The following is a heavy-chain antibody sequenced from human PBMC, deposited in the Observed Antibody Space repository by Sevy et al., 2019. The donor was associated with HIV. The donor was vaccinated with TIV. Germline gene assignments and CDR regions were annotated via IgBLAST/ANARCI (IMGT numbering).Heavy chain of an antibody. J-gene: IGHJ4*02. Sequence: ASVKVSCKVSGYTLTELSMHWVRQAPGKGLEWIGTFDPEDGETIYAQKFQGRVTMTEDTSTDTAYMELSSLRSEDTAVYYCATTKDYYENSGDPFDYWGQGTLVTVSS. D-gene: IGHD3-22*01. V-gene: IGHV1-24*01. CDR2: FDPEDGET. CDR1: GYTLTELS. CDR3: ATTKDYYENSGDPFDY.